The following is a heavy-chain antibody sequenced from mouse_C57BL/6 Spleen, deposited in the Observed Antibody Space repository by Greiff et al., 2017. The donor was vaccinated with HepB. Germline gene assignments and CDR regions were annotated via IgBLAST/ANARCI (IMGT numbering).Heavy chain of an antibody. CDR3: ARVTVHYYAMDY. J-gene: IGHJ4*01. CDR2: IDPSDSYT. D-gene: IGHD1-1*01. Sequence: QVQLKQPGAELVMPGASVKLSCKASGYTFTSYWMHWVKQRPGQGLEWIGEIDPSDSYTNYNQKFKGKSTLTVDKSSSTAYMQLSSLTSEDSAVYYCARVTVHYYAMDYWGQGTSVTVSS. V-gene: IGHV1-69*01. CDR1: GYTFTSYW.